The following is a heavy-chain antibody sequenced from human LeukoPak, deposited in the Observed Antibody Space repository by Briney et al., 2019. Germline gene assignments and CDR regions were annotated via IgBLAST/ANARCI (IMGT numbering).Heavy chain of an antibody. D-gene: IGHD5-18*01. J-gene: IGHJ5*02. V-gene: IGHV4-30-4*08. CDR2: IYYSGST. Sequence: PSETLSLTCTVSGGSISSGDYYWSWIRQPPGKGLEWIGYIYYSGSTNYNPSLKSRVTISVDTSKNQFSLKLSSVTAADTAVYYCARGKSGYSYGSSSYWFDPWGQGTLVTVSS. CDR1: GGSISSGDYY. CDR3: ARGKSGYSYGSSSYWFDP.